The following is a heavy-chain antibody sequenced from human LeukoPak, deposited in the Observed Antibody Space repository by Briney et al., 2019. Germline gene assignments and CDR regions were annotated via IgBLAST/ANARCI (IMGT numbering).Heavy chain of an antibody. Sequence: SVKVSCKASGGTFSSYAISWVRQAPGQGLEWMGGIIPIFGTANYAQKFQGRVTITADKSTSTAYMELSSLRSEDTAVYYCARVRNYYDSDFDYRGQGTLVTVSS. CDR2: IIPIFGTA. CDR1: GGTFSSYA. D-gene: IGHD3-22*01. V-gene: IGHV1-69*06. CDR3: ARVRNYYDSDFDY. J-gene: IGHJ4*02.